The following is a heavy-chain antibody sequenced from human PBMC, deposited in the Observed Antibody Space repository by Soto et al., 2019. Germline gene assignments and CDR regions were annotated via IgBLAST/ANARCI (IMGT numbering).Heavy chain of an antibody. D-gene: IGHD3-10*01. V-gene: IGHV3-23*01. CDR3: SKWSGFGDA. CDR2: ISATGGKT. Sequence: EVQLLESGGGLVQPGGSLRLSCAASGFDFSSNSMTWVRQAPGKGLEWVSGISATGGKTFYLDSVRGRFTVSRDIYKNIFYLHMSSLRAEDTAVYYCSKWSGFGDAWGQGTLVAVSS. J-gene: IGHJ5*02. CDR1: GFDFSSNS.